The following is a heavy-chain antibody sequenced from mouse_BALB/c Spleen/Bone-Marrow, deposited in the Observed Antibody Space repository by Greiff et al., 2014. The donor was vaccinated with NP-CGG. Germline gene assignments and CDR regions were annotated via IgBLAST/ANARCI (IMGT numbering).Heavy chain of an antibody. J-gene: IGHJ2*01. CDR3: ARGGFDY. D-gene: IGHD1-1*02. Sequence: QVQLKESGAELVKPGASVKLSCKASGYTFTSYWMHWVKQRPGQGLEWIGEINPSNGRTNYNEKFKSKATLTEDKSSSTAYMQLSSLTSEDSAVYYCARGGFDYWGQGTALTVSS. CDR1: GYTFTSYW. V-gene: IGHV1S81*02. CDR2: INPSNGRT.